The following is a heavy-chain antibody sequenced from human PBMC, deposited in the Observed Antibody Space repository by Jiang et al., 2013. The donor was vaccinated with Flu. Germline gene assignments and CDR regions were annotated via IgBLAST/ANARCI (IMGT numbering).Heavy chain of an antibody. CDR3: ARVVLELLSPSTYYFDY. D-gene: IGHD1-7*01. J-gene: IGHJ4*02. Sequence: LEWIGYIYYSGSTYYNPSLKSRVTISVDTSKNQFSLKLSSVTAADTAVYYCARVVLELLSPSTYYFDYWGQGTLVTVSS. V-gene: IGHV4-31*02. CDR2: IYYSGST.